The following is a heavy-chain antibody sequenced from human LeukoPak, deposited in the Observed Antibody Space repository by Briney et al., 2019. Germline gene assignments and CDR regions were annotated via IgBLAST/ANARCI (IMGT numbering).Heavy chain of an antibody. CDR1: GFTFGAYT. J-gene: IGHJ4*02. V-gene: IGHV3-21*06. Sequence: GGSLRLSRAASGFTFGAYTMNWVRQAPGKGLEWVASVTGSSYDIYYADSVRGRFTISRDNAKDLLFLQMNSLRAEDTAIYYCTRDADPIGLRDYWGQGTLVTVSS. CDR3: TRDADPIGLRDY. D-gene: IGHD6-25*01. CDR2: VTGSSYDI.